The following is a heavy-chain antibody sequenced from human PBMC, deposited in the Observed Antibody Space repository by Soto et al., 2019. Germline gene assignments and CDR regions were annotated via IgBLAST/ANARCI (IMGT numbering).Heavy chain of an antibody. CDR3: ERVRQLVGYCYYYMDV. J-gene: IGHJ6*03. D-gene: IGHD6-6*01. CDR2: IGAYNGNT. CDR1: GYTFTNYG. Sequence: QVQLLQSGAEVKKPGASVKVSCKASGYTFTNYGITWVRQAPGQGREWMGWIGAYNGNTHYTERLQGRVTMTTDTSTSPAYTALRGLRSDDSAVYYWERVRQLVGYCYYYMDVWGNGTTVTVSS. V-gene: IGHV1-18*01.